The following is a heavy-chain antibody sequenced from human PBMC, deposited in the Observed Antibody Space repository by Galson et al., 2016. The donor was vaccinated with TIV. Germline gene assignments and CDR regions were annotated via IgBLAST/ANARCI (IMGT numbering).Heavy chain of an antibody. V-gene: IGHV3-23*01. CDR2: ISGGGGST. CDR1: GFTFSSHA. J-gene: IGHJ6*02. CDR3: AKVPSSGFSYYYGIDV. D-gene: IGHD6-19*01. Sequence: SLRLSCAASGFTFSSHAITWVRQAPGKGLEWISAISGGGGSTYHTDSVKGRFTISRDNSKNTVFLQLNSLRAEDTAVYYCAKVPSSGFSYYYGIDVWGQGTTVTVA.